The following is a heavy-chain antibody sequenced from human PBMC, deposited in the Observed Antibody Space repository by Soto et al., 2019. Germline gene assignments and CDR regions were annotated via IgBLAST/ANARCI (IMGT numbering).Heavy chain of an antibody. CDR3: ARLSYYYDSSGYYFDY. J-gene: IGHJ4*02. Sequence: SETLSLTCTVSGGSISSSSYYWGWIRQPPGKGLEWIGSIYYSGSTYYNPSLKSRVTISVDTSKNQFSLKLSSVTAADTAVYYCARLSYYYDSSGYYFDYWGQGTLVTVSS. V-gene: IGHV4-39*01. CDR1: GGSISSSSYY. CDR2: IYYSGST. D-gene: IGHD3-22*01.